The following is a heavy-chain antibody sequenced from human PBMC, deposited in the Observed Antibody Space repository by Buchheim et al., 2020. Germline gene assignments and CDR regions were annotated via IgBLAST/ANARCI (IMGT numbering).Heavy chain of an antibody. CDR2: IIPILGIA. CDR3: ARGYDFWSGSDSYYYYGMDV. V-gene: IGHV1-69*02. CDR1: GGTFSSYT. D-gene: IGHD3-3*01. Sequence: QVQLVQSGAEVKKPGSSVKVSCKASGGTFSSYTISWVRQAPGQGLEWMGRIIPILGIANYAQKFQGRVTITADNSTSTAYMELSSLRSEDTAVYYCARGYDFWSGSDSYYYYGMDVWGQGTT. J-gene: IGHJ6*02.